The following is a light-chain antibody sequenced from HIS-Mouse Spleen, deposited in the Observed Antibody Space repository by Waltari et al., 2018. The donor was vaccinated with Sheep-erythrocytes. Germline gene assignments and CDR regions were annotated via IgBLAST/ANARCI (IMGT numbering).Light chain of an antibody. J-gene: IGKJ5*01. CDR2: AAS. Sequence: DIQMTQSPSSVSASVGDRVTITCRASQGMSSWLAWYQQKPGKAPKLLCYAASSLQSGVPSRLSGSGSGTDYPLTISSLQPEDFATYYCQQANSVPVTFGQGTRLEIK. V-gene: IGKV1-12*01. CDR1: QGMSSW. CDR3: QQANSVPVT.